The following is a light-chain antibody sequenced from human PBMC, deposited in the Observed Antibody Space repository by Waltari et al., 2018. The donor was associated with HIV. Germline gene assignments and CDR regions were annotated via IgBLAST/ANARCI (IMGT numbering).Light chain of an antibody. Sequence: QSALTQPRSVSGSPGQSVTISCTGTSRDVGGYKYVSWYQQHPGNAPKLMIYDGSKRPSVVPDRFSGSKSGNTASLTISGLQAEDEADYYCCSYAGSYTLVFGGGTKLTVL. CDR1: SRDVGGYKY. V-gene: IGLV2-11*01. J-gene: IGLJ3*02. CDR2: DGS. CDR3: CSYAGSYTLV.